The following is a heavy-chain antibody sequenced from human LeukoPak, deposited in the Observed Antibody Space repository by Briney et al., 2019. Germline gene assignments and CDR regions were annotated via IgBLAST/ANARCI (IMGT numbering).Heavy chain of an antibody. CDR2: TYYRSKWYN. CDR3: ARDGANRYWYFDL. Sequence: SQTLSLTCAISGDSVSSNSAAWNWIRQSPSGGLEWLGRTYYRSKWYNDYAVFVKSRITINPDTSKNQFSLQPNSVTPEDTAVYYCARDGANRYWYFDLWGRGTLVTVSS. D-gene: IGHD4/OR15-4a*01. J-gene: IGHJ2*01. V-gene: IGHV6-1*01. CDR1: GDSVSSNSAA.